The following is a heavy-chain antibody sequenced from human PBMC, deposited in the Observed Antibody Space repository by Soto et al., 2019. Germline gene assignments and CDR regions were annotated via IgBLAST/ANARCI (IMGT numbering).Heavy chain of an antibody. D-gene: IGHD4-17*01. CDR3: ARNYGGNHLDAFDI. CDR2: IWYDGSNK. CDR1: GFTFSSYG. J-gene: IGHJ3*02. V-gene: IGHV3-33*01. Sequence: QVQLVESGGGVVQPGRSLGLSCAASGFTFSSYGMHWVRQAPGKGLEWVAVIWYDGSNKYYADSVKGRFTISRDNSKNTLYLQMNSLRAEDTAVYYCARNYGGNHLDAFDIWGQGTMVTVSS.